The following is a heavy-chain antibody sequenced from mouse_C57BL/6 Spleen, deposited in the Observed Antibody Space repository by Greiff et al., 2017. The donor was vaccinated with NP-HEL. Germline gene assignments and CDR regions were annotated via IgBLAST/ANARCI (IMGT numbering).Heavy chain of an antibody. D-gene: IGHD2-3*01. CDR2: IRNKANGYTT. Sequence: EVKLVESGGGLVQPGGSLSLSCAASGFTFTDYYMSWVRQPPGKALEWLGFIRNKANGYTTEYSASVKGRFTISRDNSQSILYLQMNALRAEDSATYYCARCYDGYYGYAMDYWGQGTSVTVSS. V-gene: IGHV7-3*01. CDR1: GFTFTDYY. J-gene: IGHJ4*01. CDR3: ARCYDGYYGYAMDY.